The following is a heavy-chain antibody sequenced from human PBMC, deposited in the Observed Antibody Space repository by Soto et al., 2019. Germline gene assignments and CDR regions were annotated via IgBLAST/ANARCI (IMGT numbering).Heavy chain of an antibody. CDR1: GFTFSSYA. CDR3: AKCSPPTYYYDSSGYFDY. Sequence: GGSLRLSCAASGFTFSSYAMSWVRQAPGKGLEWVSAISGSGGSTYYADSVKGRFTISRDNSKNTLYLQMNSLRAEDTAVYYCAKCSPPTYYYDSSGYFDYWGQGTLVTVSS. J-gene: IGHJ4*02. D-gene: IGHD3-22*01. CDR2: ISGSGGST. V-gene: IGHV3-23*01.